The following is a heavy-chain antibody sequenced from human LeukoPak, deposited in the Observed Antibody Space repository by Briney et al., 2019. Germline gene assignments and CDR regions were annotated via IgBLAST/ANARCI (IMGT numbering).Heavy chain of an antibody. CDR3: AKDWMSTIINYFDY. Sequence: NAGGSLRLSCAASGFTFSDYYMSWIRQAPGKGLEWVSYISSSGSTIYYADSVKGRFTISRDNSKNILYLQMNSLRAEDTAVYYCAKDWMSTIINYFDYWGQGTLVTVSS. CDR1: GFTFSDYY. V-gene: IGHV3-11*01. D-gene: IGHD5-12*01. J-gene: IGHJ4*02. CDR2: ISSSGSTI.